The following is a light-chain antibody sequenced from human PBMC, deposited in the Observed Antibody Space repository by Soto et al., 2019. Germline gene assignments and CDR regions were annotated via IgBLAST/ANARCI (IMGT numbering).Light chain of an antibody. CDR2: GAS. Sequence: EIVMTQSPATLSVSPGERATLSCRASQSVSSNLAWYQQKPGQAPRLLIYGASTRATGIPARFSGSRSGTEFNLPISSLQSEDFAVYYCQQYNNWPRTFGQGTKVEIK. CDR1: QSVSSN. CDR3: QQYNNWPRT. J-gene: IGKJ1*01. V-gene: IGKV3-15*01.